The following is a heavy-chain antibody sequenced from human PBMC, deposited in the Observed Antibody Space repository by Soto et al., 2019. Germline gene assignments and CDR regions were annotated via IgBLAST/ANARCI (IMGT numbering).Heavy chain of an antibody. Sequence: EVQLLESGGGLVQSGASLRLTCEASGFTFSSYAMSWVRQAPGKGLEWVSTISGNGAYTYSVDSVKGRFTISRDNSKNTLYLQMNSLRAEDPAIYYCAKGGGDSVLYYFDSWGQGTLVTVSS. CDR3: AKGGGDSVLYYFDS. D-gene: IGHD2-21*02. CDR1: GFTFSSYA. J-gene: IGHJ4*02. V-gene: IGHV3-23*01. CDR2: ISGNGAYT.